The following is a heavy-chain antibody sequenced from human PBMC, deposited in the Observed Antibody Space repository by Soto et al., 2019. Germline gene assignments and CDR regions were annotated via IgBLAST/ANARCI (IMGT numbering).Heavy chain of an antibody. CDR1: GFTFSSYA. J-gene: IGHJ4*02. V-gene: IGHV3-23*01. D-gene: IGHD6-19*01. Sequence: DVQLLESGGALVQPGGSLRLSCAASGFTFSSYAMSWVHQAPGKGLEWVSTVSGSGGNTYYADSVKGRFTISRDNSENTLYLQMISLRAEDMAIYYCAKGPHSSGWHYFDYWGQGTLVTVSS. CDR2: VSGSGGNT. CDR3: AKGPHSSGWHYFDY.